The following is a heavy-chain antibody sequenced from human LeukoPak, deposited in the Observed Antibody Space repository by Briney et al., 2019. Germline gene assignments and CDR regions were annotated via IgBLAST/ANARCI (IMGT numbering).Heavy chain of an antibody. J-gene: IGHJ4*02. CDR3: AKYYDFWSGYLPH. V-gene: IGHV3-23*01. CDR1: GFTFSSNV. D-gene: IGHD3-3*01. CDR2: IPASGGST. Sequence: PGGSLRLSCVASGFTFSSNVMIWVRQAPGKGLEWVSSIPASGGSTYYADSVKGRFTISRDNSKNSLYLQMNSLRAEDTAVYYCAKYYDFWSGYLPHWGQGTLVTVSS.